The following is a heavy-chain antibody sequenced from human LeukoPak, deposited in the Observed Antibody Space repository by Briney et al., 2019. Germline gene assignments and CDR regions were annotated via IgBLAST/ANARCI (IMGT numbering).Heavy chain of an antibody. J-gene: IGHJ5*02. CDR1: GVSISNYY. Sequence: SETLSLTCTVSGVSISNYYWNWIRQPPGKGLEWIGYIYYTGNTNYNPSLKSRVTISVDTSKNQFSLKLSSVTAADTAVYYCARDRLQLQSWGQGTLVTVSS. V-gene: IGHV4-59*01. D-gene: IGHD1-1*01. CDR2: IYYTGNT. CDR3: ARDRLQLQS.